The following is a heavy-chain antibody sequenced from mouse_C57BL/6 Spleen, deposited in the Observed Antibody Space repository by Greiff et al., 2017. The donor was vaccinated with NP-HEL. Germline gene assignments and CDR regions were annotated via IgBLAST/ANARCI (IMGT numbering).Heavy chain of an antibody. CDR2: IYPSDSET. D-gene: IGHD2-3*01. J-gene: IGHJ4*01. CDR1: GYTFTSYW. Sequence: QVQLQQPGAELVRPVSSVKLSCKASGYTFTSYWMDWVKQRPGQGLEWIGNIYPSDSETHYNQKFKDKATLTVDKSSSTAYMQLSSLTSEDSAVYYCARWRDGCYEAGAMDYWGQGTSVTVSS. CDR3: ARWRDGCYEAGAMDY. V-gene: IGHV1-61*01.